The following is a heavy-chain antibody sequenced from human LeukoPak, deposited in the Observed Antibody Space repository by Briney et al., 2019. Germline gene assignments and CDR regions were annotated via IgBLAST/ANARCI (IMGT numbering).Heavy chain of an antibody. D-gene: IGHD6-6*01. J-gene: IGHJ4*02. CDR1: GGTFSSYA. Sequence: SVKVSCKASGGTFSSYANSWVRQAPGQGPEWMGGITPIFGSPNYAEKFQGRVTITADESASTAYMELSSLRSEDTDVYYCARYHSSSSYFDYWGQGTLVTVSS. CDR3: ARYHSSSSYFDY. CDR2: ITPIFGSP. V-gene: IGHV1-69*13.